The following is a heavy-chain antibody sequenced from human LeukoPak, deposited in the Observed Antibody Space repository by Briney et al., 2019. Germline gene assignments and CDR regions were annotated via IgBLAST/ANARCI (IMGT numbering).Heavy chain of an antibody. Sequence: SETLSLTCTVSGGSISSNSWSWIRQPPGRGREGIGYLYDSGRTRYSPSLKRPVTIAEDTSKNQFSLKLTTVTAADTAVYYCVRGGWLPTSGFDYWGQGTLVTVSS. D-gene: IGHD5-24*01. V-gene: IGHV4-59*01. CDR2: LYDSGRT. CDR3: VRGGWLPTSGFDY. CDR1: GGSISSNS. J-gene: IGHJ4*02.